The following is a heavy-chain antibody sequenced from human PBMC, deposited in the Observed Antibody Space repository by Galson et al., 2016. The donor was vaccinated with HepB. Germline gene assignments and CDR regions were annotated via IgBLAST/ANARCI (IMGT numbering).Heavy chain of an antibody. CDR1: GGSSGVIA. J-gene: IGHJ4*02. V-gene: IGHV1-69*06. CDR2: ITPLFGTS. D-gene: IGHD3-22*01. CDR3: GRGRSGYHIDS. Sequence: SVKVSCKASGGSSGVIAFSWVRQAPGKGLEWMGGITPLFGTSNYAQMFQDRITITADTSTSTTYLELRSLRSGDTAVYFCGRGRSGYHIDSWGQGRLVTVSS.